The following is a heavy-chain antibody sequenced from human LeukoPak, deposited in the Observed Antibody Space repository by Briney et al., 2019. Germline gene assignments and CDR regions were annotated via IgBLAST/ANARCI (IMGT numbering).Heavy chain of an antibody. CDR3: VTPDSSGYYHLS. J-gene: IGHJ5*02. V-gene: IGHV4-34*01. Sequence: SETLSLTCAVYGGSFSGYYWSWIRQPPGKGLEWIGEINHSGSTNYNPSLKSRVTISVDTSKNQFSLNLSSVTVADTAVYYCVTPDSSGYYHLSWGQGTLVTVSS. D-gene: IGHD3-22*01. CDR2: INHSGST. CDR1: GGSFSGYY.